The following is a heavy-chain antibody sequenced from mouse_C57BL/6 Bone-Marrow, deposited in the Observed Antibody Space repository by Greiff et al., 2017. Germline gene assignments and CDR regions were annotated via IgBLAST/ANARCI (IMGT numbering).Heavy chain of an antibody. CDR3: ARGDWAPFDY. CDR1: GYTFTSYW. D-gene: IGHD4-1*01. CDR2: IDPSDSDT. Sequence: QVQLQQPGAELVMPGASVKLSCKASGYTFTSYWMHWVKQRPGQGLEWIGEIDPSDSDTNYNQTFKGKSTLTVDKSSSTAYMQLSSLTSEDSAVYYCARGDWAPFDYWGQGTTLTVSS. J-gene: IGHJ2*01. V-gene: IGHV1-69*01.